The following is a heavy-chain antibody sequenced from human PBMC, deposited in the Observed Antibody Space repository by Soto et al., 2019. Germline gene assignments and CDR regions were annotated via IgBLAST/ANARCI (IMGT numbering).Heavy chain of an antibody. CDR1: GYTFTGYY. D-gene: IGHD4-17*01. CDR2: INPNSGGT. CDR3: ARDLKTDYGDYPLGMDV. V-gene: IGHV1-2*04. Sequence: QVQLVQSGAEVKKPVASVKVSCKASGYTFTGYYMHWVRHAPGQGLEWMGWINPNSGGTNYAQKFQGWVTMTRDTSISTAYMELSRLRSDDTAVYYCARDLKTDYGDYPLGMDVWGQGTTVTVSS. J-gene: IGHJ6*02.